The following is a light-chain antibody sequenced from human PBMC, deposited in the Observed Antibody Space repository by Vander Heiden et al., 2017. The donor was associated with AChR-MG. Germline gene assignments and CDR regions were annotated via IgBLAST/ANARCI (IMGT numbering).Light chain of an antibody. CDR1: QSVSSN. CDR3: QQYNNWPLT. J-gene: IGKJ4*01. Sequence: IVPTQSPATLSVSAGDRVTISCRASQSVSSNLAWYQQKAGQAPRLLIYGASTRATGIPSRFSGSGSGTEFTLTISSLQSEDFAVYYCQQYNNWPLTLGGGTKVEIK. CDR2: GAS. V-gene: IGKV3-15*01.